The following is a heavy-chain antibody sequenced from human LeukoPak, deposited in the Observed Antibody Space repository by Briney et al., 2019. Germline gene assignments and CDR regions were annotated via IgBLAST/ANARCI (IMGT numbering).Heavy chain of an antibody. CDR1: GGSFSGYY. V-gene: IGHV4-34*01. Sequence: SETLSLSCGAYGGSFSGYYWSWIRQPPGKGLEWIGEINPRGSTNYNPSLKSRVTLSADTSKNQFSLTLNSVTAADTAVYYCARRRLGYYFDYWGQGTLVTVSS. CDR3: ARRRLGYYFDY. CDR2: INPRGST. J-gene: IGHJ4*02. D-gene: IGHD5-24*01.